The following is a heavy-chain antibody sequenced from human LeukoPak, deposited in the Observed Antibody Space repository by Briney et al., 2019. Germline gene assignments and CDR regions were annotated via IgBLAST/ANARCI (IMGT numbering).Heavy chain of an antibody. Sequence: GGSLRLSCAASGFTFSSYAMSWVRQAPGKGLEWVSAISGSGGSTYYADSVKGQFTISRDNSKNTLFLQMNSLRADDTAVYYCAKDSYDILTGYYQNWGQGTLVTVSS. CDR2: ISGSGGST. CDR3: AKDSYDILTGYYQN. CDR1: GFTFSSYA. D-gene: IGHD3-9*01. J-gene: IGHJ4*02. V-gene: IGHV3-23*01.